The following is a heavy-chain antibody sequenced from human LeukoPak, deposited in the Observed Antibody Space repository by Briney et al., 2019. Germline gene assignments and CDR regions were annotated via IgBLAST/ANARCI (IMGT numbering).Heavy chain of an antibody. D-gene: IGHD3-10*01. Sequence: SETLPLTCTVSGGSISSHYWSWIRQPPGKGLEWIGYIYYSGSTNYNPSLKSRVTISVDTSKNQFSLKLSSVTAADTAVYYCARDLFATGSFDYWGQGTLVTVSS. CDR2: IYYSGST. J-gene: IGHJ4*02. CDR3: ARDLFATGSFDY. V-gene: IGHV4-59*11. CDR1: GGSISSHY.